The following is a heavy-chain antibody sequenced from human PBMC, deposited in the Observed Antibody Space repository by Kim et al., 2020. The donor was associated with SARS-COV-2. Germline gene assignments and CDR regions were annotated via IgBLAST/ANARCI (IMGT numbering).Heavy chain of an antibody. Sequence: SETLSLTCAVYGGSFSGYYWSWIRQPPGKGLEWIGEINHSGSTNYNPSLKSRVTISVDTSKNQFSLKLSSVTAADTAVYYCARGREGITMIVVVKPYYYYGMDVWGQGTTVTVSS. CDR1: GGSFSGYY. CDR2: INHSGST. V-gene: IGHV4-34*01. J-gene: IGHJ6*02. D-gene: IGHD3-22*01. CDR3: ARGREGITMIVVVKPYYYYGMDV.